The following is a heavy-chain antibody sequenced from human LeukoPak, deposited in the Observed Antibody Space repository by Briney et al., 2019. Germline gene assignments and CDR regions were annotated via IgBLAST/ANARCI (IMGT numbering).Heavy chain of an antibody. CDR3: ARQTGYNYGYVDY. V-gene: IGHV4-59*08. Sequence: PSETLSLTCTVSGGSIRSYYWSWIRQPPGKGLEWIGYIYYSGSTNYNPSLKSRVTISVDTSKNQFSLKLSSVTAADTAVYYCARQTGYNYGYVDYWGQGILVTVSS. CDR2: IYYSGST. J-gene: IGHJ4*02. CDR1: GGSIRSYY. D-gene: IGHD5-18*01.